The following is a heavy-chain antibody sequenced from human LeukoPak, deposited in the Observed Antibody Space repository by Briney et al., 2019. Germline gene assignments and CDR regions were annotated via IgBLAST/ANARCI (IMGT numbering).Heavy chain of an antibody. D-gene: IGHD3-22*01. Sequence: GGSLRLSCATSGFIFRNYWMTWVRQAPGKGLEWVASITHDGSDKYYVDSVKGRFIISRDNGDNSLYLQMDSLRVADTALYYCARAPDSSGWHFDYWGHGTLVSVSS. CDR3: ARAPDSSGWHFDY. V-gene: IGHV3-7*01. J-gene: IGHJ4*01. CDR1: GFIFRNYW. CDR2: ITHDGSDK.